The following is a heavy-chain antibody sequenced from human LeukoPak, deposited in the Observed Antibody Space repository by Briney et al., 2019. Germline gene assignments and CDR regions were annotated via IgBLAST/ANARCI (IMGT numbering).Heavy chain of an antibody. CDR3: ARVSYDIETGEYTDAFEI. CDR2: VNCNDGTT. CDR1: GYTFTSYY. D-gene: IGHD3/OR15-3a*01. J-gene: IGHJ3*02. Sequence: GASVKVSCKASGYTFTSYYIHWVRQAPGQGLEWMGVVNCNDGTTTSSPKFQGRVTMTRDRSTTTVFMGLSSLRSADTAVYYCARVSYDIETGEYTDAFEIWGQGTMVTVSS. V-gene: IGHV1-46*01.